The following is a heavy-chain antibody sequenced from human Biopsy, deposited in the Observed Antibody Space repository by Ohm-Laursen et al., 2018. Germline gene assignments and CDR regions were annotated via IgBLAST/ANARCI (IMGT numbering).Heavy chain of an antibody. J-gene: IGHJ4*02. CDR1: GGSFSDYY. CDR3: ARGRLRAVARFDY. CDR2: INHSGST. Sequence: SDTLSLTCAVYGGSFSDYYWSWIRQPPGKGLEWIGEINHSGSTNYNPSLKSRVTISVDTSKNQFSLKLSSVTAADTAVYYCARGRLRAVARFDYWGQGTLVTVSS. D-gene: IGHD6-19*01. V-gene: IGHV4-34*01.